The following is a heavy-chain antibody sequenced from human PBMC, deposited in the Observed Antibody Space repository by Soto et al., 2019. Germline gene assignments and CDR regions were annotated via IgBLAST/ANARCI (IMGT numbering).Heavy chain of an antibody. CDR2: ISGSGGST. Sequence: PGGSLRLSCAASGFTFSSYAMGWVRQGPGKGLEWVAGISGSGGSTYYADSVKGRFTISRDNFKDTLYLQMNSLRAEDTAVYYCAKAPALIPAATIGYFDNWGQGALVTVSS. CDR3: AKAPALIPAATIGYFDN. CDR1: GFTFSSYA. J-gene: IGHJ4*02. D-gene: IGHD2-2*01. V-gene: IGHV3-23*01.